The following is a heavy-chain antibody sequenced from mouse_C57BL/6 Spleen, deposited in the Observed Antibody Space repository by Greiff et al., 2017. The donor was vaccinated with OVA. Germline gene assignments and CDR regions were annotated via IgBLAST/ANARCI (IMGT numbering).Heavy chain of an antibody. CDR2: IYPRSGNT. CDR1: GYTFTSYG. Sequence: VQLQQSGAELAWPGASVKLSCKASGYTFTSYGISWVKQRTGQGLEWIGEIYPRSGNTYYNEKFKGKATLTADKSSSTAYMELRRLTSEDSAVYFCASPATGSSGYWYFDVWGTGTTVTVSS. D-gene: IGHD1-1*01. CDR3: ASPATGSSGYWYFDV. V-gene: IGHV1-81*01. J-gene: IGHJ1*03.